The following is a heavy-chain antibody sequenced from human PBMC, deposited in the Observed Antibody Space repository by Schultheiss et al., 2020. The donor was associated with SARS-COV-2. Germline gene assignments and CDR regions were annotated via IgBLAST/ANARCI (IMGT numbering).Heavy chain of an antibody. CDR1: GFTFSSYA. J-gene: IGHJ4*02. CDR3: ARDVYNWNYGPDY. V-gene: IGHV3-30-3*01. Sequence: GGSLRLSCAASGFTFSSYAMHWVRQAPGKGLEWVAVISYDGSNKYYADSVKGRFTISRDNSKNTLYLQMNSLRAEDTAVYYCARDVYNWNYGPDYWGQGTLVTVSS. D-gene: IGHD1-7*01. CDR2: ISYDGSNK.